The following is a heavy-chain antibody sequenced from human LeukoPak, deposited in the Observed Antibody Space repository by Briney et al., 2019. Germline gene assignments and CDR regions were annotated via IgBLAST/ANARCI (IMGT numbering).Heavy chain of an antibody. CDR3: ARDIVRGSYLNY. V-gene: IGHV1-8*03. CDR2: INPNSGDT. D-gene: IGHD1-26*01. Sequence: ASVKVSCKASGYTFTGYYMHWVRQAPGQGLEWMGWINPNSGDTGYAQNFQGRVTITRNTSISTAYMELSSLRSEDTAVYYCARDIVRGSYLNYWGQGTLVTVSS. J-gene: IGHJ4*02. CDR1: GYTFTGYY.